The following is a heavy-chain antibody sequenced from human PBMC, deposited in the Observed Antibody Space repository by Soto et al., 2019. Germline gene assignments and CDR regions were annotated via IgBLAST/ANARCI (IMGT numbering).Heavy chain of an antibody. V-gene: IGHV4-59*01. D-gene: IGHD2-15*01. J-gene: IGHJ4*02. CDR3: AKAATRYCSGGSYHCGRAY. CDR2: IYYSGST. CDR1: GGSISSYY. Sequence: PSETLSLTCTVSGGSISSYYWSWIRQPPGKGLEWIGYIYYSGSTNYNPSLKSRVTISVDTSKNQFSLKLSSMTAADTAVYYCAKAATRYCSGGSYHCGRAYWGQGSLVTVSS.